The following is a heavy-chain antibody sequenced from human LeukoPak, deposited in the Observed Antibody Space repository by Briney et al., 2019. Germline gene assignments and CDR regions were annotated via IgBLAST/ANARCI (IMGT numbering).Heavy chain of an antibody. CDR3: ARGTPYNP. D-gene: IGHD4-11*01. Sequence: SETLSLTCTVSAGSISSQYCNWIRQPPGKGLEWIGSIHYSGTTYYNPSLKSRVTISIDTSNNQFSLKLSSVTAADTAVYYCARGTPYNPWGQGTLVTVSS. J-gene: IGHJ5*02. CDR2: IHYSGTT. CDR1: AGSISSQY. V-gene: IGHV4-59*11.